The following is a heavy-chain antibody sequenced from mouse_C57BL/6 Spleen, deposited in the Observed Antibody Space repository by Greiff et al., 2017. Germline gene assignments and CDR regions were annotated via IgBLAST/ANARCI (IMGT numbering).Heavy chain of an antibody. CDR3: ARGMRDDYDVGYAMDY. CDR2: IYPGSGST. Sequence: QVQLQQPGAELVKPGASVKMSCKASGYTFTSYWITWVKQRPGQGLEWIGDIYPGSGSTNYNEKFKSKATLTVDTSSSTAYMQRSSLTSEDSAVYYCARGMRDDYDVGYAMDYWGQGTSVTVSS. D-gene: IGHD2-4*01. CDR1: GYTFTSYW. J-gene: IGHJ4*01. V-gene: IGHV1-55*01.